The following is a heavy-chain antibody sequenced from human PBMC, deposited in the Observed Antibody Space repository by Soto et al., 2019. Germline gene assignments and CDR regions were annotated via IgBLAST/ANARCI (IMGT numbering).Heavy chain of an antibody. CDR3: ARDQGSHPGD. CDR1: GLSISSDNW. J-gene: IGHJ4*02. D-gene: IGHD6-13*01. CDR2: IHHSGST. V-gene: IGHV4-4*02. Sequence: QVQLQESGPGLVRPSGTVSLTCAVSGLSISSDNWWSWVRQPPGKGLEWIGEIHHSGSTNYNPSLKSRITRSVAPSKDLFSLTLNPVTAADTAFYYCARDQGSHPGDWGQGTLVYVSS.